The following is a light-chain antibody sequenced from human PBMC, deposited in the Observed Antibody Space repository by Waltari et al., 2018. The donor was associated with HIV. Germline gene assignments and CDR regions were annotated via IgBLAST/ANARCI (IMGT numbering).Light chain of an antibody. CDR3: SSYTSSSTRV. J-gene: IGLJ3*02. Sequence: QSAPTQPPSVSGSPGQSIPIPCTVTSSDGGGYNSVSWYQRHPGKAPKLIIYDVSNRPSGVSNRFSGSKSGNRASLTISGLQAEDEADYYCSSYTSSSTRVFGGGTTVTVL. CDR1: SSDGGGYNS. CDR2: DVS. V-gene: IGLV2-14*03.